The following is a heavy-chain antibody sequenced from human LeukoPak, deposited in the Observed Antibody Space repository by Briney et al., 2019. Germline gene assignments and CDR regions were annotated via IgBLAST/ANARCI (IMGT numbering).Heavy chain of an antibody. V-gene: IGHV4-38-2*01. CDR1: GFSFRSYG. D-gene: IGHD5-18*01. CDR2: IYHSGST. CDR3: ARGGYSYGLGWANDY. J-gene: IGHJ4*02. Sequence: PGGSLRLSCAASGFSFRSYGMHWVRQAPGKGLEWIGNIYHSGSTYYNPSLKSRVTTSLDTSKNQFSLKLTSVTAADTAVYYCARGGYSYGLGWANDYWGQGTLVTVSS.